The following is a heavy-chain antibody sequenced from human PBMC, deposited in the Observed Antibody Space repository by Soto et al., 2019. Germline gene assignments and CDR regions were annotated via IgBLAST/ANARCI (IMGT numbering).Heavy chain of an antibody. V-gene: IGHV3-30-3*01. CDR2: ISYDGSNK. CDR1: GFTFSSYA. D-gene: IGHD1-20*01. Sequence: GGSLRLSCAASGFTFSSYAMHWVRQAPGKGLEWVAVISYDGSNKYYADSVKGRFTISRDNSKNTLYLQMNSLRAEDTAVYYCARGARYPLFEYYGMDVWGQGTTVTVSS. CDR3: ARGARYPLFEYYGMDV. J-gene: IGHJ6*02.